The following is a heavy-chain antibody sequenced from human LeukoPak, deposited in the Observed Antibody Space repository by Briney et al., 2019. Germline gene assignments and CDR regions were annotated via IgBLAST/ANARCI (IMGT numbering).Heavy chain of an antibody. CDR1: GFTFSSYA. Sequence: GGSLTLSCEASGFTFSSYATSWVRQAPGKGLEWVSAISGSGITTYYADSVKGRFTISRDNSKNTLYLQMNSLRAEDTAVYYCAKAYYYDSSDLPYYFDYWGQGTLVTVSS. CDR3: AKAYYYDSSDLPYYFDY. J-gene: IGHJ4*02. CDR2: ISGSGITT. V-gene: IGHV3-23*01. D-gene: IGHD3-22*01.